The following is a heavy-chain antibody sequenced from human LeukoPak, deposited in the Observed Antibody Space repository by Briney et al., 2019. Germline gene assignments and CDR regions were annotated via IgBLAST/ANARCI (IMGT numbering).Heavy chain of an antibody. CDR2: IKSKTDGGTP. CDR1: GFTFDDYG. Sequence: GGSLRLSCAASGFTFDDYGMSWVRQAPGKGLEWLGRIKSKTDGGTPDYAAPVKGKFTISRDDSKSTVYLQMNSLKTEDTAVYYCTTDLRYYYGSGSYLLEYWGQGTLVTVSS. CDR3: TTDLRYYYGSGSYLLEY. J-gene: IGHJ4*02. V-gene: IGHV3-15*01. D-gene: IGHD3-10*01.